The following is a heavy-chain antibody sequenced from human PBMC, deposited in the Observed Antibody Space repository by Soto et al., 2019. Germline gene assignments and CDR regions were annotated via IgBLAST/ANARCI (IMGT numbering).Heavy chain of an antibody. CDR3: ARGIATRPVFAFDV. V-gene: IGHV2-5*01. CDR1: GFSLTTSGVG. Sequence: SGPTLVNPTQTLTLTCSFSGFSLTTSGVGVGWIRQPPGKALEWLAHIYWSGDEHYRPSLKSRLSITKDASKNQVVLTMTNMDPVDIATYYCARGIATRPVFAFDVWGQGTMVTVSS. CDR2: IYWSGDE. D-gene: IGHD6-6*01. J-gene: IGHJ3*01.